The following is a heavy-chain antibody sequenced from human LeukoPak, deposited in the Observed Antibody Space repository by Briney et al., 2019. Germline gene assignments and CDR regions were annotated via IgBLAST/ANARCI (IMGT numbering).Heavy chain of an antibody. CDR2: IYYSGST. Sequence: SETLSLTCTVSGGSISSSSYYWGWIRQPPWKGLEWIGSIYYSGSTYYNPSLKSRVTISVDTSNNQFSLKLSSVTAADTAVYYCARLSSYGSGSYYVDYWGQGTLVTVSS. CDR3: ARLSSYGSGSYYVDY. D-gene: IGHD3-10*01. CDR1: GGSISSSSYY. J-gene: IGHJ4*02. V-gene: IGHV4-39*01.